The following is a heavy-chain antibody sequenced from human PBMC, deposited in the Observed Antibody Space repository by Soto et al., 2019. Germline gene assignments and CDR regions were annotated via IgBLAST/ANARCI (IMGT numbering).Heavy chain of an antibody. CDR1: GYSFTSYW. J-gene: IGHJ4*02. Sequence: PGESLKISCKGSGYSFTSYWIGWVRQMPGKGLEWMGIIYPGDSDTRYSPSFQGQVTISADKSISTAYLQWSSLKASDTAMYYWARQDPSGYSSGWWDKAKFDYSGQGTLVTVSS. CDR3: ARQDPSGYSSGWWDKAKFDY. CDR2: IYPGDSDT. V-gene: IGHV5-51*01. D-gene: IGHD6-19*01.